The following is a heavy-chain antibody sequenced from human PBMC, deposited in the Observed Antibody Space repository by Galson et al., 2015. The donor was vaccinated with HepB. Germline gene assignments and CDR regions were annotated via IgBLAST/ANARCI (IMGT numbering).Heavy chain of an antibody. CDR1: GYSFTSYW. CDR2: IYPGDSDT. V-gene: IGHV5-51*01. CDR3: ARQYCSGGSCYVLDSSYWHFDV. J-gene: IGHJ2*01. D-gene: IGHD2-15*01. Sequence: QSGAEVKKPGESLKISCKGSGYSFTSYWIGWVRQMPGKGLEWMGIIYPGDSDTRYSPSFQGQVTISADKSISTAYLQWSSLKASDTAMYYCARQYCSGGSCYVLDSSYWHFDVWGRGTLVTVSS.